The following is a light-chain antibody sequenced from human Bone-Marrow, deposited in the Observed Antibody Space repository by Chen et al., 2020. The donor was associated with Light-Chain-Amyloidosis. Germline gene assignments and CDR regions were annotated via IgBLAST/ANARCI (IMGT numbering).Light chain of an antibody. CDR3: QSYDSSLTGLV. Sequence: SYVLTQPPSVSVAPGKTARITCGGNNIGSKSVHWYQQKPGQAPVLVIYGNSNRPSGVPDRFSGSKSGTSASLAITGLQAEDEADYYCQSYDSSLTGLVFGGGTKLTVL. CDR1: NIGSKS. CDR2: GNS. V-gene: IGLV3-21*01. J-gene: IGLJ2*01.